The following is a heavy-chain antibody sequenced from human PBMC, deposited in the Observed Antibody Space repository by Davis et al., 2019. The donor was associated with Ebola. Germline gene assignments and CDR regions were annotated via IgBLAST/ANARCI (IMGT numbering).Heavy chain of an antibody. V-gene: IGHV1-3*01. Sequence: AASVKVSCKASGYTFISYAIHWVRQAPGQRLVWMGWINAGKGNTNYSQNFQGRVTFSRDTSANTAYMELSSLRSEDTAVYYCARDLVAGTLSYYYGMEVWGKGTTVIVSS. D-gene: IGHD2-15*01. J-gene: IGHJ6*04. CDR1: GYTFISYA. CDR2: INAGKGNT. CDR3: ARDLVAGTLSYYYGMEV.